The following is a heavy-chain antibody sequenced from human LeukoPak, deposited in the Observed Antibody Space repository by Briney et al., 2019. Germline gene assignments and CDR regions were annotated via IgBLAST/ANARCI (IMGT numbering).Heavy chain of an antibody. CDR1: GFTFTSYA. D-gene: IGHD6-19*01. V-gene: IGHV3-23*01. Sequence: GGSLRLSCAASGFTFTSYAMGWVRQAPGKGLGWVSSIRVNGGGGSTYYADSVKARFTISRDNTKNTLYLQMNSLRAEDTAVYYCAKDRPGTRGWYPYFDYWGQGTPVTVSS. CDR3: AKDRPGTRGWYPYFDY. J-gene: IGHJ4*02. CDR2: IRVNGGGGST.